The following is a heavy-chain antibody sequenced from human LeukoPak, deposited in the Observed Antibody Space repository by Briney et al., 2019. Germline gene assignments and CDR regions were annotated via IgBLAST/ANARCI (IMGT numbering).Heavy chain of an antibody. CDR1: GFTFSNAW. J-gene: IGHJ6*02. CDR3: TTDGPYYDFWSGDYYYGMDV. D-gene: IGHD3-3*01. V-gene: IGHV3-15*07. Sequence: PGGSLRLSCAASGFTFSNAWMNWVRQAPGKGLEWVGRIKSKTDGGTTDYAAPAKGRFIISRDDSKNTLYLQMNSLKTEDTAVYYCTTDGPYYDFWSGDYYYGMDVWGQGTTVTVSS. CDR2: IKSKTDGGTT.